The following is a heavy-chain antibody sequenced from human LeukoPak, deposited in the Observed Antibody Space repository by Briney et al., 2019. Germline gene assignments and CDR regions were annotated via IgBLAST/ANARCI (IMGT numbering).Heavy chain of an antibody. J-gene: IGHJ5*02. CDR2: ISAYNGNT. CDR3: ARERSAIFGVAVGDWFDP. D-gene: IGHD3-3*01. V-gene: IGHV1-18*01. Sequence: ASVKVSCKASGYTFTSYGISWVRQAPGQGLEWMGWISAYNGNTNYAQKLQGRVTMTTDTSTSTAYMELRSLRSDDTAVYYCARERSAIFGVAVGDWFDPWGQGTLVTVSP. CDR1: GYTFTSYG.